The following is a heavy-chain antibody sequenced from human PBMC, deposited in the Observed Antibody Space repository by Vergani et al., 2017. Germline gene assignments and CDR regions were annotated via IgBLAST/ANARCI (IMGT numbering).Heavy chain of an antibody. CDR3: ARGQQLVRY. V-gene: IGHV3-48*04. CDR1: GFTFSSYS. Sequence: EVQLLESGGGLVQPGGSLRLSCAASGFTFSSYSMNWVRQAPGKGMEWVSYISSSSTIYYADSVKGRFTISRDNAKNSLYLQMNSLRAEDTAVYYCARGQQLVRYWGQGTLVTVSS. CDR2: ISSSSTI. J-gene: IGHJ4*02. D-gene: IGHD6-13*01.